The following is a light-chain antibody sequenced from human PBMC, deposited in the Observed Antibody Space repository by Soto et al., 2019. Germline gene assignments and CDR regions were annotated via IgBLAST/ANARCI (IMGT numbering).Light chain of an antibody. V-gene: IGLV2-14*01. CDR1: SSDIGDYDY. J-gene: IGLJ2*01. CDR3: SSYRTTSLVV. CDR2: GVS. Sequence: QSALTQPASVSGSPGQSITLSCTGTSSDIGDYDYVSWYQQHPGKAPKLIIYGVSNRPSGISNRFSGSKSGNTASLTISGLQAEDEGDYYCSSYRTTSLVVFGGGTQLTVL.